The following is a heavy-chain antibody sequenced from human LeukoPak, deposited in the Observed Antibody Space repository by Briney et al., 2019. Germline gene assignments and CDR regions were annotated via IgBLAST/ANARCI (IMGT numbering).Heavy chain of an antibody. Sequence: GGSLRLSCAASGFTFSSYWMNWARQAPGKGLEWVANIKQDGSEKYYVDSVKGRFTISRDNAKNSLYLQMNSLRAEDTAVYYCARVARQGGIGFDYWGQGTLVTVSS. D-gene: IGHD3-16*01. CDR1: GFTFSSYW. J-gene: IGHJ4*02. V-gene: IGHV3-7*03. CDR3: ARVARQGGIGFDY. CDR2: IKQDGSEK.